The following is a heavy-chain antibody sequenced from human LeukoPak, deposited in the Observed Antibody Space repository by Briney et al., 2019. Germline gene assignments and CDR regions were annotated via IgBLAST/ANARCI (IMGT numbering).Heavy chain of an antibody. CDR1: GFTFSSYA. Sequence: GGSLRLSCAASGFTFSSYAMSWVRQAPGKGLEWVSAISGSGGSTYYADSVKGRLTISRDNSKNTLYLQMNSLRAEDTAVYYCAKEVGYGYGGYYYFDYWGQGTLVTVSS. V-gene: IGHV3-23*01. CDR3: AKEVGYGYGGYYYFDY. D-gene: IGHD4-23*01. CDR2: ISGSGGST. J-gene: IGHJ4*02.